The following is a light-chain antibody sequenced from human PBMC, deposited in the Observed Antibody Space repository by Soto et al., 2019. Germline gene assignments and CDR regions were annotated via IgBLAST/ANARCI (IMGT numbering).Light chain of an antibody. Sequence: DIQMTQSPPTLSASAGDRVTITCRARESISSWLAWYQQKPGKAPKLLMYKASSLESGVPSRFSGSGSGTEFTLTISSLQPDDFATYYCQQYNSYSWTFGQGTKVDIK. CDR1: ESISSW. J-gene: IGKJ1*01. CDR3: QQYNSYSWT. V-gene: IGKV1-5*03. CDR2: KAS.